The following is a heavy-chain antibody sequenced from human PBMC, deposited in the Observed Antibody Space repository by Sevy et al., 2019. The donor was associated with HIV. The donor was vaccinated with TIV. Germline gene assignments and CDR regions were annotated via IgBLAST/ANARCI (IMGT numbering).Heavy chain of an antibody. V-gene: IGHV4-61*01. CDR1: GGSVSSGNYY. Sequence: SETLSLTCTVSGGSVSSGNYYWSWIRQPPGKGLEWIGYIYNSGSTTYNPSLKSRVTISVDTSRNQFSLKLSSVTAADTAVFYCARSRIAAAGTNFDYWGQGTLVTVSS. CDR2: IYNSGST. CDR3: ARSRIAAAGTNFDY. D-gene: IGHD6-13*01. J-gene: IGHJ4*02.